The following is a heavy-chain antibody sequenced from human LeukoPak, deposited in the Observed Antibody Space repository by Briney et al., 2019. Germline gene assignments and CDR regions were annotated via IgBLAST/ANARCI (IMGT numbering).Heavy chain of an antibody. CDR2: IIPIFGPA. Sequence: SAKVSCKASGGTFSSYTINWVRQAPGQGLEWMGGIIPIFGPANYAQNFQGRVTITADKSTSTVYMELSSLRSEDTAVYYCARADYYGSGGMDVWGKGTTVTVSS. J-gene: IGHJ6*04. CDR1: GGTFSSYT. V-gene: IGHV1-69*06. CDR3: ARADYYGSGGMDV. D-gene: IGHD3-10*01.